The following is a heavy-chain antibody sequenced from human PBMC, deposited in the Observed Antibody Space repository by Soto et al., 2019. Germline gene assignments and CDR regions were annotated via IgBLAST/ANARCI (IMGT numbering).Heavy chain of an antibody. J-gene: IGHJ3*02. D-gene: IGHD6-19*01. CDR3: ARVSGEQWKSHII. CDR2: TYYRSKWYN. CDR1: GDSVPRNSAA. Sequence: SQTLSLTCAISGDSVPRNSAAWNWIRQSPSRGLEWLGRTYYRSKWYNDYAVSVKSRITINPDTSKNQFSLQLNSVTPEDTAVYYCARVSGEQWKSHIIWGQGTMVTVSS. V-gene: IGHV6-1*01.